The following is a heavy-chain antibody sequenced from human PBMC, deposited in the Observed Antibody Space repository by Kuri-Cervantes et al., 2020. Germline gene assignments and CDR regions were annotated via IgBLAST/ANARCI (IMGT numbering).Heavy chain of an antibody. D-gene: IGHD2-21*01. V-gene: IGHV3-30*03. J-gene: IGHJ6*02. CDR1: GFTLSSHG. Sequence: LALTRAASGFTLSSHGMHWVRQAPGKGLEWVAVISYDGSNKYYADPVKGPFTISSNNSKDMPYLQMNRLRDEDTAVYYCARSLSLFQTYYYDMDVWGQGTMVTVSS. CDR3: ARSLSLFQTYYYDMDV. CDR2: ISYDGSNK.